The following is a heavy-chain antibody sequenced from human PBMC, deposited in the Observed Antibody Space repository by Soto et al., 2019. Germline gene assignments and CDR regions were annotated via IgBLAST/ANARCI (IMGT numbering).Heavy chain of an antibody. CDR1: GGSISSSNW. CDR3: ARDEISSSWYYYGMDV. Sequence: LSLTCAVSGGSISSSNWWSWVRQPPGKGLEWIGEIYHSGSTNYNPSLKSRVTISVDKSKNQFSLKLSSVTAADTAVYYCARDEISSSWYYYGMDVWGQGATVTVSS. J-gene: IGHJ6*02. V-gene: IGHV4-4*02. D-gene: IGHD6-13*01. CDR2: IYHSGST.